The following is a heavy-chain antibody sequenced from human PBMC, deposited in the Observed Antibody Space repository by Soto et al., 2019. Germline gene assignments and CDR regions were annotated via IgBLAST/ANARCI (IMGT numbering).Heavy chain of an antibody. J-gene: IGHJ6*02. CDR3: ARDRYDFWSGYYLYYYYGMDV. CDR1: GYTFTSYG. D-gene: IGHD3-3*01. V-gene: IGHV1-18*04. CDR2: ISAYNGNT. Sequence: ASVKVSCKASGYTFTSYGISWVRQAPGRGLEWMGWISAYNGNTNYAQKLQGRVTMTTDTSTSTAYMELRSLRSDDTAVYYCARDRYDFWSGYYLYYYYGMDVWGQGTTVTVSS.